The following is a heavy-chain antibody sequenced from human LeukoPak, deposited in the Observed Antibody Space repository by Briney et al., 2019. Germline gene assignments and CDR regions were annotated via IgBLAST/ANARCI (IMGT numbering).Heavy chain of an antibody. CDR3: AKDIRGRLLWFGELFSYYFDH. Sequence: GGSLRLSCAASGFTFDDYAMHWVRQAPGKGLEWVSLISGDGGSTYYADSVKGRFTISRDNSKNSLYLQMNSLGTEDTALYYCAKDIRGRLLWFGELFSYYFDHWGQGTLVTVSS. D-gene: IGHD3-10*01. J-gene: IGHJ4*02. V-gene: IGHV3-43*02. CDR1: GFTFDDYA. CDR2: ISGDGGST.